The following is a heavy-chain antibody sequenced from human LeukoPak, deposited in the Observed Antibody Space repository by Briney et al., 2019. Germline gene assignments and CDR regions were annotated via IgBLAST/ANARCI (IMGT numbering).Heavy chain of an antibody. CDR1: GFTFSSYW. Sequence: PGGSLRLSCAASGFTFSSYWMSWVRQAPGKGLVWVSRVNSDGSSTSYADPVKGRFTISRDNAKNTVYLQMNSLRAEDTAVYYCGRGGKVEQLVLARWGQGSLVTVSS. D-gene: IGHD6-13*01. CDR3: GRGGKVEQLVLAR. J-gene: IGHJ4*02. CDR2: VNSDGSST. V-gene: IGHV3-74*01.